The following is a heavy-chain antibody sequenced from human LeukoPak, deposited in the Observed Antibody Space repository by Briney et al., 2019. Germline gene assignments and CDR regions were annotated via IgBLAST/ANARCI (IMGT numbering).Heavy chain of an antibody. D-gene: IGHD5-24*01. CDR2: IHAGGSDP. V-gene: IGHV3-23*01. CDR3: AKGGHRYNPFFY. CDR1: GFTFSTSP. J-gene: IGHJ4*02. Sequence: PGGSLRLSCAASGFTFSTSPMGWVRQAPGKGLEWVSSIHAGGSDPFYADSVQGRFTISRDNSKNTLSLQLNSLRAEDTAVYFCAKGGHRYNPFFYCGQGALVTVSS.